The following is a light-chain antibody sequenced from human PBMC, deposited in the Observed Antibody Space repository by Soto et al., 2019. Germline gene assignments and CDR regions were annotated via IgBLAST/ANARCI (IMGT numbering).Light chain of an antibody. CDR1: QSVSSY. CDR2: DAS. V-gene: IGKV3-11*01. CDR3: QQRSNWIIT. J-gene: IGKJ5*01. Sequence: IVLTQSPATLSLSPGERATLSCRASQSVSSYLAWYQKKPGQAPRLLIYDASNRATGIPARFSGSGSGTDFNLTISRLETEDFAVYEGQQRSNWIITFGPGTRLEIK.